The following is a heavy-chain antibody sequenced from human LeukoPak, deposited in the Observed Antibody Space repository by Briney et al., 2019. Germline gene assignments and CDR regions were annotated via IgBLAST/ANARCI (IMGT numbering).Heavy chain of an antibody. V-gene: IGHV3-7*01. CDR2: IKKDGSEK. CDR3: ARGPSYGARCDYLDY. J-gene: IGHJ4*02. D-gene: IGHD4/OR15-4a*01. CDR1: GFTFSDHW. Sequence: GGSLRLSCAASGFTFSDHWMSWVRQVPGKGLEWVADIKKDGSEKNEVDSAKGRFTISRDNAKNSLYLEMNSLRAEDTAVYYCARGPSYGARCDYLDYWGQGALVTVSS.